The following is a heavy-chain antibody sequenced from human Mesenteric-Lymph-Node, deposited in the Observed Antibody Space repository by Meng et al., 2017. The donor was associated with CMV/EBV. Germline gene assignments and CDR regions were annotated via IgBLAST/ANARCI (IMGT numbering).Heavy chain of an antibody. V-gene: IGHV3-48*04. CDR2: ISSSSSTI. J-gene: IGHJ4*02. D-gene: IGHD2-2*01. CDR1: GFTFSSYS. Sequence: GESLKISCAASGFTFSSYSMNWVRQAPGKGLERVSYISSSSSTIYYADSVKGRFTISRDNAKNSLYLQMNSLRAEDTAVYYCARDFRYGYCSSTSCYEIDYWGQGTLVTVSS. CDR3: ARDFRYGYCSSTSCYEIDY.